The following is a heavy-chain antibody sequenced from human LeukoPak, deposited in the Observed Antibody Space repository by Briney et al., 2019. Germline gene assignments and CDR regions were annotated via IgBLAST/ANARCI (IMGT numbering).Heavy chain of an antibody. CDR2: IYNSGST. Sequence: SETLSLTCTVSGGSISSINRNYCSWIRQPPGKGLEWIGYIYNSGSTNYNPSLKSRVTISVDTSKNQVSLKLSSVTAADTAVYYCARQPGGNSGPFDYWGQGTVVTVSS. CDR3: ARQPGGNSGPFDY. V-gene: IGHV4-59*08. CDR1: GGSISSINRNY. J-gene: IGHJ4*02. D-gene: IGHD4-23*01.